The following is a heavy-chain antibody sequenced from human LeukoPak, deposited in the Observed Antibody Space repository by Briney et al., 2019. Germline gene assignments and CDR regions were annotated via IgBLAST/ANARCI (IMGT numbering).Heavy chain of an antibody. Sequence: GGSLRLSCAASGFTFTSYAMSWVRQAPGKGLEWVSGTSGSGGSTYYADSVKGRFTISRDNSKNTLYLQMNSLRAEDTAVYYCAKGVVVVPAAPQKPFDYWGQGTLVTVSS. J-gene: IGHJ4*02. D-gene: IGHD2-2*01. CDR3: AKGVVVVPAAPQKPFDY. CDR2: TSGSGGST. CDR1: GFTFTSYA. V-gene: IGHV3-23*01.